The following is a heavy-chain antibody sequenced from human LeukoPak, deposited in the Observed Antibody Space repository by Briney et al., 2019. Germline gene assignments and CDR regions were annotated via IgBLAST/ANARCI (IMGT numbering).Heavy chain of an antibody. Sequence: GGSLRLSCAASGFTFSSYAMSWVRQAPGKGLEWVSAISGSGGSTYYADSVKGRFTISRDNSKNTLDLQMHSLRAEDTAVYYCASQRHLYGAFDIWGQGTMVTVSS. CDR2: ISGSGGST. CDR1: GFTFSSYA. J-gene: IGHJ3*02. V-gene: IGHV3-23*01. CDR3: ASQRHLYGAFDI. D-gene: IGHD2-2*02.